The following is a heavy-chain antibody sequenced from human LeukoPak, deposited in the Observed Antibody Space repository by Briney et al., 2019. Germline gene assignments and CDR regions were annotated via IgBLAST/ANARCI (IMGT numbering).Heavy chain of an antibody. D-gene: IGHD3-10*01. CDR2: MYSSGNT. J-gene: IGHJ4*02. CDR3: ARQRFGELS. V-gene: IGHV4-4*07. Sequence: SETLSLTCAVSGGSINNYYWDWIRQPAGKGLEWIGRMYSSGNTNYNPSLKSRVTMSVDTSKNQFSLKLRSVTAADTAVYYCARQRFGELSWGQGTLVTVSS. CDR1: GGSINNYY.